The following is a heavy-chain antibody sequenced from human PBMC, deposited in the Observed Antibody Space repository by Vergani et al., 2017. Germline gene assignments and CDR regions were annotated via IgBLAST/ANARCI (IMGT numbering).Heavy chain of an antibody. Sequence: VQLLESGGGLVQPGGSLRLTCAASGFSFGSYGMHWVRQSPGKGLEWVAVISNDGGNKYYADSVKGRFTISRDTSKKTLSLQMRSLRADDTAVYYCAKDGRENSDYGYFDYWGQGTLVTVSS. D-gene: IGHD4-17*01. CDR2: ISNDGGNK. V-gene: IGHV3-30*18. J-gene: IGHJ4*02. CDR3: AKDGRENSDYGYFDY. CDR1: GFSFGSYG.